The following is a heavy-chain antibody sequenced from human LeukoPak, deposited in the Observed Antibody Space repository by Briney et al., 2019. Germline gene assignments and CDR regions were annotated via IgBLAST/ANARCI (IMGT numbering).Heavy chain of an antibody. V-gene: IGHV1-69*01. J-gene: IGHJ4*02. Sequence: SVKVSCKASGGTFSSCAISWVRQAPGQGLEWMGGIIPIFGTANYAQKFQGRVTITADESTSTAYMELSSLRSEDTAVYYCAREIEGYSSGWYFDYWGQGTLVTVSS. CDR3: AREIEGYSSGWYFDY. D-gene: IGHD6-19*01. CDR1: GGTFSSCA. CDR2: IIPIFGTA.